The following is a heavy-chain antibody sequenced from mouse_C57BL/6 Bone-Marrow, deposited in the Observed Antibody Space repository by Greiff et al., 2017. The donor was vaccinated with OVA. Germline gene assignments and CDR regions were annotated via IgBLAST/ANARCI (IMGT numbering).Heavy chain of an antibody. J-gene: IGHJ3*01. CDR1: GFTFSDYG. V-gene: IGHV5-17*01. D-gene: IGHD2-3*01. Sequence: EVKVVESGGGLVKPGGSLKLSCAASGFTFSDYGMHWVRQAPEKGLEWVAYISSGSSTIYYADTVKGRFTISRDNAKNTLFLQMTSLRSEDTAMYYCARLYDYWGQGTLVTVSA. CDR3: ARLYDY. CDR2: ISSGSSTI.